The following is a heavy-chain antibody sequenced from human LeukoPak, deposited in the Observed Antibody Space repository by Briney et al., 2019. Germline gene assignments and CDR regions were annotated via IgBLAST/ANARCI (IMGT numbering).Heavy chain of an antibody. V-gene: IGHV3-33*01. CDR1: GFIFSSYA. CDR2: IWFDGSNT. D-gene: IGHD5-18*01. Sequence: PGRSLRLSCAASGFIFSSYAMHWVRQAPGKEPEWVAIIWFDGSNTYYAESVEGRFTISRDNSKNTLYLQMNSLRAEDTAVYSCARGLGYSYGYGIDYWGQGTLVIASS. J-gene: IGHJ4*02. CDR3: ARGLGYSYGYGIDY.